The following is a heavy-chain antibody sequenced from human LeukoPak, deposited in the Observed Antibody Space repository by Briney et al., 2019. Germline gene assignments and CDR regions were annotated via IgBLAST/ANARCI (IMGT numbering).Heavy chain of an antibody. V-gene: IGHV4-30-2*01. CDR2: IYHSGST. Sequence: SQTLSLTCAVSGGSISSGGYSWSWIRQPPGKGLEWIGYIYHSGSTYYNPSLKSRVTISVDRSKNQFSLKLSSVTAADTVVYYCARDTGTMVDYWGQGTLVTVSS. D-gene: IGHD1-7*01. CDR1: GGSISSGGYS. J-gene: IGHJ4*02. CDR3: ARDTGTMVDY.